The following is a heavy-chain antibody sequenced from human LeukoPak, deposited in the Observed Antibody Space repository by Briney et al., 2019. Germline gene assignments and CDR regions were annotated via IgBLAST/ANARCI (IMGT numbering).Heavy chain of an antibody. CDR1: GYTFMSHG. CDR3: ARATGTWGHDGFDI. J-gene: IGHJ3*02. V-gene: IGHV1-18*01. D-gene: IGHD3-16*01. Sequence: ASVKVSCKAYGYTFMSHGISWVRQAPGQGLEWMGWISGSSSNTNYAQRLQGRVTMTTDASTTTAYMELRSLRSDDTAVYYCARATGTWGHDGFDIWGQGTMVTVSS. CDR2: ISGSSSNT.